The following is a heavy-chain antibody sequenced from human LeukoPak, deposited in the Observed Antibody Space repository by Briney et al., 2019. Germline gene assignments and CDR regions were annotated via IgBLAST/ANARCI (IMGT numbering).Heavy chain of an antibody. J-gene: IGHJ4*02. CDR3: AKKGADYGYYDKWGWSGPFDY. D-gene: IGHD4-17*01. V-gene: IGHV3-30*02. CDR1: GFIFSSYG. CDR2: IRYDGSNK. Sequence: PGGSLRLSCAASGFIFSSYGMHWVRQAPGKGLEWVAFIRYDGSNKYYADSVKGRFTISRDNPKNTLYLQMNSLRAEDTAVYYCAKKGADYGYYDKWGWSGPFDYWGQGTLVTVSS.